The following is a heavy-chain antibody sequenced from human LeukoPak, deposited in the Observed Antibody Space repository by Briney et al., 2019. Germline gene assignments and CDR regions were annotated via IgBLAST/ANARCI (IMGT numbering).Heavy chain of an antibody. V-gene: IGHV3-30*04. CDR2: ISYDGSNK. Sequence: GRSLRLSCAASGFTFSSYAMHWVRQAPGKGLEWVAVISYDGSNKYYADSVKGRFTISRDNSKNTLYLQMNSLRAEDTAVYYCARVTMVRGEYFPPSDYWGQGTLVTVSS. J-gene: IGHJ4*02. D-gene: IGHD3-10*01. CDR3: ARVTMVRGEYFPPSDY. CDR1: GFTFSSYA.